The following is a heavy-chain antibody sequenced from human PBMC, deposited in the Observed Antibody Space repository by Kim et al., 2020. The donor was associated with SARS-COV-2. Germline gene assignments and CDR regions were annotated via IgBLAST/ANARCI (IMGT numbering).Heavy chain of an antibody. CDR2: ISFDGSNT. CDR1: GFTFNTYG. J-gene: IGHJ6*02. Sequence: GGSLRLSCAASGFTFNTYGMHWVRQAPGKGLEWVAVISFDGSNTYYADSVKGRFTISRDNSKNTLHLQMNSLRDEDTAVYYCGRRILVRGVTYYGMDVWGHGTTVTVSS. D-gene: IGHD3-10*01. CDR3: GRRILVRGVTYYGMDV. V-gene: IGHV3-33*05.